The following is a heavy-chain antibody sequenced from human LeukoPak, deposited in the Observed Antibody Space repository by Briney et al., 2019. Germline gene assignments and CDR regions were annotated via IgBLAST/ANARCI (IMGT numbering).Heavy chain of an antibody. D-gene: IGHD6-19*01. CDR3: ANQYSSGWYVHFQY. Sequence: GGSLRLSCAASGFTFSSYAMSWVRQAPGKGLEWVSAVTGSGGSTYYADSVKGRFTISRDNSKNTLYLQMNSLRAEDTAVYYCANQYSSGWYVHFQYWGQGTLVTVSS. CDR1: GFTFSSYA. J-gene: IGHJ1*01. V-gene: IGHV3-23*01. CDR2: VTGSGGST.